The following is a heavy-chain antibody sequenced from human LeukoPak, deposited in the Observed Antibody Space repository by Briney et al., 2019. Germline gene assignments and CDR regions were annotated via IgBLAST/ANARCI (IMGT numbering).Heavy chain of an antibody. V-gene: IGHV1-69*13. D-gene: IGHD1-20*01. CDR2: IIPIFGTA. Sequence: SVKVSCKASGGTFSSYAIGWVRQAPGQGLEWMGGIIPIFGTANYAQKFQGRVTITADESTSTAYMELSSLRSEDTAVYYCASSRRSRYNWNRFTDAFDIWGQGTMVTVSS. J-gene: IGHJ3*02. CDR3: ASSRRSRYNWNRFTDAFDI. CDR1: GGTFSSYA.